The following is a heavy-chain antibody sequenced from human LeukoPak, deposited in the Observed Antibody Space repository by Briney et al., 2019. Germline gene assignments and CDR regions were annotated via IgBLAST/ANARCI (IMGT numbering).Heavy chain of an antibody. V-gene: IGHV4-39*01. D-gene: IGHD6-19*01. Sequence: SETLSLTCTVSGGSISSSNYYWGWIRQPPGKGLEWIGSLYYDGSTYYNPSLKSQLTISVDTSKNRFSLKLTSVTAADTALYYCARHGCCGWYSSPIDYWGQGTLVTVSS. CDR3: ARHGCCGWYSSPIDY. CDR1: GGSISSSNYY. J-gene: IGHJ4*02. CDR2: LYYDGST.